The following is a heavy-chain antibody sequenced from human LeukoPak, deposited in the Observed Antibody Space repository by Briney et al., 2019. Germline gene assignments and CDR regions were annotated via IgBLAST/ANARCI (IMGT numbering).Heavy chain of an antibody. CDR3: ARELYCSGGSCYSLLDY. CDR1: GGSISSYY. Sequence: SETLSLTCTVSGGSISSYYWSWIRQPPGKGLEWIGYIYYSGSTNYNPSLKSRVTISVDTSKNQFSLKLSSVTAADTAVYYCARELYCSGGSCYSLLDYWGQGTLVTVSS. J-gene: IGHJ4*02. D-gene: IGHD2-15*01. V-gene: IGHV4-59*01. CDR2: IYYSGST.